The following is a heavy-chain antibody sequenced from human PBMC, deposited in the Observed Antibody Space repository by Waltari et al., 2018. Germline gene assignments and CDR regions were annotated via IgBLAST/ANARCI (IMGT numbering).Heavy chain of an antibody. CDR2: IIPIFGTA. CDR3: ASPDILTGYDAFDI. CDR1: GGTFSSYA. J-gene: IGHJ3*02. D-gene: IGHD3-9*01. Sequence: QVQLVQSGAEVKKPGSSVKVSCKASGGTFSSYAISWVRQAPGQGLEWMGGIIPIFGTANYAQKFQDRVTITADKSTSTAYMELSSLRSEDTAVYYCASPDILTGYDAFDIWGQGTMVTVSS. V-gene: IGHV1-69*14.